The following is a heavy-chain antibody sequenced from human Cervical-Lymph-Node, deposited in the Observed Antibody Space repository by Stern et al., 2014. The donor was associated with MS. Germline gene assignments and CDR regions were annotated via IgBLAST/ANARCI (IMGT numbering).Heavy chain of an antibody. D-gene: IGHD2-15*01. CDR2: IHYSGST. J-gene: IGHJ6*02. CDR3: VRYCGGGGCPDV. V-gene: IGHV4-59*11. Sequence: QVQLQESGPGLVKPSETLSLTCTVSGGSISSHYWTWMRQPPGKGLEWIGDIHYSGSTRSNPSLKSRVTMSVDTSKNHISLRLSSVTAADTAVYYCVRYCGGGGCPDVWGQGTTVTVSS. CDR1: GGSISSHY.